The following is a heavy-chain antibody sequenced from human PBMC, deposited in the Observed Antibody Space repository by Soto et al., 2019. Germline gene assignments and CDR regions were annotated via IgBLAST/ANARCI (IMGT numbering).Heavy chain of an antibody. D-gene: IGHD6-13*01. Sequence: PGESLKISCKGSGYSFTSYWISWVRQMPGKGLEWMGRIDPSDSYTNYSPSFQGHVTISADKSISTAYLQWSSLKASDTAMYYCARRDIAAAGRENWFDPWGQGTLVTVSS. CDR2: IDPSDSYT. J-gene: IGHJ5*02. CDR3: ARRDIAAAGRENWFDP. V-gene: IGHV5-10-1*01. CDR1: GYSFTSYW.